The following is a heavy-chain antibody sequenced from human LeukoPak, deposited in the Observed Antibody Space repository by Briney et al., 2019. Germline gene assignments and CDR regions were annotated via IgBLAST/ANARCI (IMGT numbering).Heavy chain of an antibody. V-gene: IGHV3-30*02. CDR2: IQTDGSDK. Sequence: GGSLRLSRAASVINFRASGMHWVRQAPAMGLEWVTFIQTDGSDKRYASSVAGRFTISRDDSKNTVYLLMNSLRPDDSALYYCAREGGTVVVGSFDFWGQGTLVTVSS. J-gene: IGHJ4*02. CDR1: VINFRASG. D-gene: IGHD2-2*01. CDR3: AREGGTVVVGSFDF.